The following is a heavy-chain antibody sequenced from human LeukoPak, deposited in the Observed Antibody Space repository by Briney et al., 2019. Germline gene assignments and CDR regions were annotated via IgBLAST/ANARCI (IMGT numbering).Heavy chain of an antibody. V-gene: IGHV4-30-4*08. Sequence: SETLSLTCTVSGGPISRGDYYWSSIRQPPGRGLEWIGYIYYSGSTYYNPSLKSRVTKSVDTSKNQFSLKLSSVTAAVTAVYYCARDVLTGFDYWGQGTLVTVSS. CDR3: ARDVLTGFDY. D-gene: IGHD3-9*01. CDR2: IYYSGST. J-gene: IGHJ4*02. CDR1: GGPISRGDYY.